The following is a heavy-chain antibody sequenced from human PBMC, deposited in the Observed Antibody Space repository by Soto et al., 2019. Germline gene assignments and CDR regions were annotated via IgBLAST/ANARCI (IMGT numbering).Heavy chain of an antibody. Sequence: EASVKVSCKASGYTFTSYDINWVRQATGQGLEWMGWMNPNSGNTGYAQKFQGRVTMTRNTSISTAYMELSSLRSEDTAVYYCARVWYYGPQDYFDYWGQGTLVTVSS. V-gene: IGHV1-8*01. CDR1: GYTFTSYD. J-gene: IGHJ4*02. D-gene: IGHD3-10*01. CDR2: MNPNSGNT. CDR3: ARVWYYGPQDYFDY.